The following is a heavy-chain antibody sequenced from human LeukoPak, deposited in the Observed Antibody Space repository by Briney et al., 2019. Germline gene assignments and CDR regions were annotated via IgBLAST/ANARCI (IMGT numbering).Heavy chain of an antibody. CDR1: GDSITSSSYY. V-gene: IGHV4-39*01. Sequence: PSETLSLTCSVSGDSITSSSYYWAWVRQPPEKGLEWIGSVYYTGGTNYSPSLKSRVTMSVDTSKNQFSLMLTSVTAAETAVYYCARQKIEVFNWFDLWGQGTLVTVSS. CDR3: ARQKIEVFNWFDL. D-gene: IGHD3-22*01. J-gene: IGHJ5*02. CDR2: VYYTGGT.